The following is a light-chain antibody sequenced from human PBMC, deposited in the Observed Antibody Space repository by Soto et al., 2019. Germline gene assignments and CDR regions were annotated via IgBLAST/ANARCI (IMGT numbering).Light chain of an antibody. V-gene: IGLV2-8*01. Sequence: QSALAQPPSASGSPGQSVAISCTGTSSDVGGYNYVSWYQQHPGKAPKLMIYEVNKRPSGVPDSFSGSKSGNTASLTVSGLQAEDEDDYYCSSYAGSSNVFGTGTKGTVL. CDR2: EVN. J-gene: IGLJ1*01. CDR1: SSDVGGYNY. CDR3: SSYAGSSNV.